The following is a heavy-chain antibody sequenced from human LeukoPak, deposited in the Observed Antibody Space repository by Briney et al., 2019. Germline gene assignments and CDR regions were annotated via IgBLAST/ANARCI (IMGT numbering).Heavy chain of an antibody. CDR2: IRYDGSNK. J-gene: IGHJ4*02. D-gene: IGHD6-13*01. CDR3: ARGLTAAAGTIGY. CDR1: GFTFSSYG. V-gene: IGHV3-30*02. Sequence: GGSLRLSCAASGFTFSSYGMHWVRQAPGKGLEWVAFIRYDGSNKYYADSVKGRFTISRDNSKNTLYLQMNSLRAEDTAVYYCARGLTAAAGTIGYWGQGTLVTVSS.